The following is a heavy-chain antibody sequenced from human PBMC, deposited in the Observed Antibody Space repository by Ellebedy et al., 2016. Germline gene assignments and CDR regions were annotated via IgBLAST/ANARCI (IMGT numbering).Heavy chain of an antibody. CDR1: GFTFSDYY. D-gene: IGHD3-16*02. Sequence: GGSLRLSCAASGFTFSDYYMSSSSSYTNYADSVKGRFTISRDNAKNSLYLQMNSLRAEDTAVYYFAGGQLRLGELSLAPFEYWGQGNLVTVSS. J-gene: IGHJ4*02. V-gene: IGHV3-11*06. CDR3: AGGQLRLGELSLAPFEY. CDR2: SSSSYT.